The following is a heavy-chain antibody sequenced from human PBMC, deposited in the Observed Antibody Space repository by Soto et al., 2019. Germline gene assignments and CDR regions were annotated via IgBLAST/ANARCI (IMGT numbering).Heavy chain of an antibody. CDR2: SRDKVHSHTT. D-gene: IGHD5-12*01. J-gene: IGHJ4*02. V-gene: IGHV3-72*01. CDR1: GFTFSDHY. Sequence: EVQLAESGGGWVQPGGSLRLSCAASGFTFSDHYMDWVRQAPGKGLEWVGRSRDKVHSHTTEYAASVKGRFTISRGDSENSLYLQMNSLKTEDTAVYYCARGVVSTGYFDYWGQGTLVTVSS. CDR3: ARGVVSTGYFDY.